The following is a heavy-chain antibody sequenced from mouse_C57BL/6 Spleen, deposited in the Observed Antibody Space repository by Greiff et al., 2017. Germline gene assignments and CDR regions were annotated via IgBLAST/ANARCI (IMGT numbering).Heavy chain of an antibody. CDR1: GYTFTSYW. J-gene: IGHJ4*01. V-gene: IGHV1-52*01. D-gene: IGHD1-1*01. CDR2: IDPSDSET. CDR3: ARWDCGSSYHYAMDY. Sequence: QVQLQQPGAELVRPGSSVKLSCKASGYTFTSYWMHWVKQRPIQGLEWIGNIDPSDSETHYNQKFKDKATLTVDKSSSTAYMQLSSLTSEDSAVYYCARWDCGSSYHYAMDYWGQGTSVTVSS.